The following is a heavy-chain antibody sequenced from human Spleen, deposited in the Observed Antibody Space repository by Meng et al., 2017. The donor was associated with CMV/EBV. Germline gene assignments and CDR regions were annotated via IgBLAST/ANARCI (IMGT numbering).Heavy chain of an antibody. CDR3: AAYTYYYDSSGVDY. J-gene: IGHJ4*02. CDR2: IYSGGST. Sequence: ASGFAVSSNYMTWVRQAPGKGLEWVSVIYSGGSTYYADSVKGRFTISRDNSKNTLYLQMNSLRAEDTAVYFCAAYTYYYDSSGVDYWGQGTLVTVSS. V-gene: IGHV3-53*01. CDR1: GFAVSSNY. D-gene: IGHD3-22*01.